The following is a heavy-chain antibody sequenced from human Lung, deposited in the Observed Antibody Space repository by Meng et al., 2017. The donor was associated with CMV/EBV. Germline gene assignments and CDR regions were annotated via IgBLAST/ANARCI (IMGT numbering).Heavy chain of an antibody. Sequence: SXTLSLTCIVAGGSISTYYWNWLRQLPGKGLEWIGYISNSGSTDYNPSLKSRVTISVDTSKNQFSLKLTSVTAADTAVSYCARFDMDVEGYYGMDVWGQGXTVTVSS. CDR2: ISNSGST. J-gene: IGHJ6*02. D-gene: IGHD2-15*01. CDR1: GGSISTYY. V-gene: IGHV4-59*01. CDR3: ARFDMDVEGYYGMDV.